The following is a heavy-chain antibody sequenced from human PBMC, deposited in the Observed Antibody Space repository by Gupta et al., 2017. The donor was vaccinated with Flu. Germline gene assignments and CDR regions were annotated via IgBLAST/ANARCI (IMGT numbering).Heavy chain of an antibody. V-gene: IGHV1-3*01. CDR3: AGSPERCASATGSKGGWYDH. D-gene: IGHD1-14*01. CDR1: GYTFPKHA. Sequence: QVQLVQSGAQVVQSGASVRTSCTASGYTFPKHALHWVRQAPGQRLEWVSWINGGNGVTKYSHNYQGRMRGSRNTSANTVYMGLCSQTSGDKARYNCAGSPERCASATGSKGGWYDHRGQGTRVTVAA. CDR2: INGGNGVT. J-gene: IGHJ5*02.